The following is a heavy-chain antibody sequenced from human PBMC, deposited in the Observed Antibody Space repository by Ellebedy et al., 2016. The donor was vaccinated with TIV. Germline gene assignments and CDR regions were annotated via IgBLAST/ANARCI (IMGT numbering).Heavy chain of an antibody. CDR1: GGSFSGYY. V-gene: IGHV4-34*01. CDR3: ARQTVVVVAAKGTNWFDP. Sequence: SQTLSLTCAVYGGSFSGYYWSWIRQPPGKGLEWIGEINHSGSTNYNPSLKSRVTVSVDTSKNQFSLKLSSVTAADTAVYYCARQTVVVVAAKGTNWFDPWGQGTLVTVSS. D-gene: IGHD2-15*01. CDR2: INHSGST. J-gene: IGHJ5*02.